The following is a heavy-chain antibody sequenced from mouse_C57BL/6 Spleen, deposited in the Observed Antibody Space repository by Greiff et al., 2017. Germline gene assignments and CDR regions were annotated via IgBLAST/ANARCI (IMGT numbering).Heavy chain of an antibody. Sequence: VKLQESGAELVKPGASVKISCKASGYAFSSYWMNWVKQRPGKGLEWIGQIYPGDGDTNYNGKFKGKATLTADKSSSTAYMQLSSLTSEDSAVYFCAREWDYYGSRGDFDYWGQGTTLTVSS. CDR3: AREWDYYGSRGDFDY. CDR2: IYPGDGDT. V-gene: IGHV1-80*01. CDR1: GYAFSSYW. J-gene: IGHJ2*01. D-gene: IGHD1-1*01.